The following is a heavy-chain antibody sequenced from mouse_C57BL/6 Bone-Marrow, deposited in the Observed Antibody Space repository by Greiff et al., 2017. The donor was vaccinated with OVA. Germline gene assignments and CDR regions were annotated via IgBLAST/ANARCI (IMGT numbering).Heavy chain of an antibody. D-gene: IGHD1-1*01. Sequence: VKLMESGPGLVQPSQSLSITCTVSGFSLTSYGVHWVRQSPGKGLEWLGVIWSGGSTDYNAAFISRLSISKDNSKSQVFFKMNSLQADDTAIYYCATSFYCSRNYAMDYWGQGTSVTVSS. CDR1: GFSLTSYG. CDR3: ATSFYCSRNYAMDY. CDR2: IWSGGST. J-gene: IGHJ4*01. V-gene: IGHV2-2*01.